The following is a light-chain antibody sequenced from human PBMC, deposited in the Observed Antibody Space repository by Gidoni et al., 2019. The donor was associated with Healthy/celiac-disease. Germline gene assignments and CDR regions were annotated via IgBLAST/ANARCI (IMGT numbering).Light chain of an antibody. CDR1: QSVSSSY. CDR2: GAS. CDR3: HQYGSSPRLT. Sequence: EIVLTQSPGTLSLSPGERATLSCRASQSVSSSYLAWYQQKPGQAPRLLIYGASSSATGIPDRFSGSGSGTDFTLTISRLEPEDFAVYYCHQYGSSPRLTFGQGTRLEIK. J-gene: IGKJ5*01. V-gene: IGKV3-20*01.